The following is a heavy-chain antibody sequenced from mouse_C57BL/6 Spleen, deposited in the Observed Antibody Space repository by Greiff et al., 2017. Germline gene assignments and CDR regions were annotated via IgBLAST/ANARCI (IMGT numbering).Heavy chain of an antibody. CDR2: ISSGSSTI. D-gene: IGHD2-10*02. J-gene: IGHJ4*01. Sequence: EVQLVESGGGLVKPGGSLKLSCAASGFTFSDYGMHWVRQAPEKGLEWVAYISSGSSTIYYADTVKGRFTISRDNAKNTLFLQMTSLRSEDTAMXYCARKGVYDYYAMDYWGQGTSVTVSS. CDR1: GFTFSDYG. CDR3: ARKGVYDYYAMDY. V-gene: IGHV5-17*01.